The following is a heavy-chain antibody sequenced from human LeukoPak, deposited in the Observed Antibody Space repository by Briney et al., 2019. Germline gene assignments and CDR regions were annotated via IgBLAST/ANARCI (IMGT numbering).Heavy chain of an antibody. Sequence: GGSLRLSCAASGFTFSSYGVHWVRQAPGKGLEWVAVISYDGSHKYYADSVKGRFTISRDNSKNTLYLQMNSLRAEDTAVYYCAKEPGGTSLFVLDYWGQGTLVTVSS. J-gene: IGHJ4*02. CDR2: ISYDGSHK. D-gene: IGHD3-16*01. CDR3: AKEPGGTSLFVLDY. V-gene: IGHV3-30*18. CDR1: GFTFSSYG.